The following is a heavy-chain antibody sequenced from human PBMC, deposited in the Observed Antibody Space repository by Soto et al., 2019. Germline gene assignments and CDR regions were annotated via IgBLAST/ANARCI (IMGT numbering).Heavy chain of an antibody. CDR2: ISSSSSTI. V-gene: IGHV3-48*02. J-gene: IGHJ6*02. CDR1: GFTFSSYS. Sequence: PGGSLRLSCAASGFTFSSYSMNWVRQAPGKGLEWVSYISSSSSTIYYADSVKGRFTISRDNAKNLLYLQMNSLRDEDTAVYYCARNRDGMDVWGQGTTVTVSS. CDR3: ARNRDGMDV.